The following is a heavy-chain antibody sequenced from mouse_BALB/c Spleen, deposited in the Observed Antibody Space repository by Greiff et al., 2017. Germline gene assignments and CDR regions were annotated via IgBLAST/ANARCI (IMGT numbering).Heavy chain of an antibody. CDR1: GYSITSDYA. CDR3: TRTGSHYFDY. D-gene: IGHD3-3*01. Sequence: EVQLQESGPGLVKPSQSLSLTCTVTGYSITSDYAWNWIRQFPGNKLEWMGYISYSGSTSYNPSLKSRISITRDTSKNQFFLQLNSVTTEDTATYYCTRTGSHYFDYWGQGTTLTVSS. J-gene: IGHJ2*01. CDR2: ISYSGST. V-gene: IGHV3-2*02.